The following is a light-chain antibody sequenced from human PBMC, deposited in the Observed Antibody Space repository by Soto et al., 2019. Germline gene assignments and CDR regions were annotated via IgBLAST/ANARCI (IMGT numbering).Light chain of an antibody. J-gene: IGKJ4*01. CDR3: QQRSNWPPVT. CDR2: DAS. Sequence: EIVLTQSPATLSLSPGERATLSCRASQSINRHLAWYRQKPGQAPRLLIYDASNRATGIPARFSGSGSGTDFTLTISSLEPEVFGVYYCQQRSNWPPVTFGGGTKVEIK. V-gene: IGKV3-11*01. CDR1: QSINRH.